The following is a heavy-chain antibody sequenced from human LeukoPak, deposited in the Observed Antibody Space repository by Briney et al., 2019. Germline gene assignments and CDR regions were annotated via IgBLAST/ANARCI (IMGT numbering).Heavy chain of an antibody. Sequence: GGSLRLSCAASGFTFSDYYMSWIRQAPGKGLVWVSRINSDGSTTTYADSVKGRFTISRDNAKNMLYLQMNSLRAEDTALYYCARASTTFDSWGQGTLVTVSS. CDR2: INSDGSTT. V-gene: IGHV3-74*01. CDR1: GFTFSDYY. CDR3: ARASTTFDS. J-gene: IGHJ5*01. D-gene: IGHD1-7*01.